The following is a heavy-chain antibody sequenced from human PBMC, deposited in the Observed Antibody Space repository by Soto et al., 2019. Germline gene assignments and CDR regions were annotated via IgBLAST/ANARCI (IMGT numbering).Heavy chain of an antibody. CDR1: GGSISSYY. CDR3: ARDTGSGYGNNWFDP. V-gene: IGHV4-59*01. J-gene: IGHJ5*02. Sequence: SETLSLTCTVSGGSISSYYWSWIRQPPGKGLEWIGYIYYSGSTNYNPSLKSRVTISVDTSKNQFSLKLSSVTAADTAVYYCARDTGSGYGNNWFDPWGQG. D-gene: IGHD5-12*01. CDR2: IYYSGST.